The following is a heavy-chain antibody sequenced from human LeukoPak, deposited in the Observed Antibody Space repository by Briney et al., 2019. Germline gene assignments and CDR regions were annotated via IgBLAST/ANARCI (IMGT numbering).Heavy chain of an antibody. V-gene: IGHV3-9*01. J-gene: IGHJ4*02. CDR2: ISRQSGRI. CDR1: GFTFEDFA. Sequence: GRSLRLSCAASGFTFEDFAMHWVRQAPGKGLEWVSRISRQSGRIDYSDSVKGRFTISRDNAKNSLYLQMNSLRVEDTALYYCAKGDYSDTSGPLDWGQGTLVTVSS. CDR3: AKGDYSDTSGPLD. D-gene: IGHD3-22*01.